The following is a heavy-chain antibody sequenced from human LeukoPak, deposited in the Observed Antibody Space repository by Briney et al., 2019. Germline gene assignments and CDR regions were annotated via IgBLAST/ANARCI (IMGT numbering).Heavy chain of an antibody. J-gene: IGHJ4*02. V-gene: IGHV4-59*12. CDR3: AGREDTAIVI. D-gene: IGHD5-18*01. CDR1: GGSISSYY. CDR2: IYYSVST. Sequence: SETLSLTCTVSGGSISSYYWSWLRQPPGKGLEWIGYIYYSVSTNYNPSLKSRVTISVDTSKNQFSLKLSSVTAADTAVYYFAGREDTAIVIWGEGTLVTVSS.